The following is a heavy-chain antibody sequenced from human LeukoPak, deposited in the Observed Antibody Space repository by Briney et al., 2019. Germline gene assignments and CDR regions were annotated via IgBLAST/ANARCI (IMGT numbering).Heavy chain of an antibody. CDR1: GYSISSGYY. CDR3: AREGDGDYSNDAFDI. CDR2: IYYSGST. Sequence: SETLSLTCTVSGYSISSGYYWSWIRQPPGKGLEWIGYIYYSGSTNYNPSLKSRVTISVDTSKNQFSLKLSSVTAADTAVYYCAREGDGDYSNDAFDIWGQGTMVTVSS. D-gene: IGHD4-17*01. V-gene: IGHV4-61*01. J-gene: IGHJ3*02.